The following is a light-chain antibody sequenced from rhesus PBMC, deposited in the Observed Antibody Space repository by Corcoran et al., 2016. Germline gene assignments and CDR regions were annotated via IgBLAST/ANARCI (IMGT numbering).Light chain of an antibody. J-gene: IGKJ4*01. Sequence: DIQLTQSPSSLSASVGDRVTITCRASQDISSFLAWYQQKPGKALKLLNSDAYNLQSGVPLRLRGRGSGTDFTLTLSSLKPYVFAVYYCQPRKTYPLTFGVGPRVEIK. CDR3: QPRKTYPLT. CDR1: QDISSF. CDR2: DAY. V-gene: IGKV1-38*01.